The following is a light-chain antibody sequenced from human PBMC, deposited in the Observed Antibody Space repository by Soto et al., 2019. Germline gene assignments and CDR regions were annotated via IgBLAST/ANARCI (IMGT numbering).Light chain of an antibody. J-gene: IGKJ1*01. Sequence: DIQLPQSPPTLSASVGHRITITCRASQSIIYYLAWYQQMPGKAPKLLIYGDSRLQSGVPSGFGGSGSGTELTLTISSLQADDFATYFCQHQHSYSQTFGQGPKVEIK. CDR1: QSIIYY. CDR3: QHQHSYSQT. CDR2: GDS. V-gene: IGKV1-5*01.